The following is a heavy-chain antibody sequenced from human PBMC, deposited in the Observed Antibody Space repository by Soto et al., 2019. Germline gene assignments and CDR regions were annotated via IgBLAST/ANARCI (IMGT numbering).Heavy chain of an antibody. V-gene: IGHV3-13*01. J-gene: IGHJ3*01. CDR3: LRVNADAYDV. CDR1: GFSFSNHD. Sequence: EVQLVESGGDLVQPGGSLRLSCAASGFSFSNHDMHWVRQPKGKGLEWVSGITTGGNAYFADSVKDRFSISRENAKNSFYLQTSSLRAEDTAMYYCLRVNADAYDVWGQGTMVTVSS. CDR2: ITTGGNA.